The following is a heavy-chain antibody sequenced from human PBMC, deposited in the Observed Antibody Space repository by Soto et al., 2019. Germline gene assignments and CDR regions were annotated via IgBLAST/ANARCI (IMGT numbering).Heavy chain of an antibody. Sequence: SETLSLTCTVSGGSISSYYWSWIRQPPGKGLEWIGYIYYSGSTSYNPSLKSRVTISVDTSKNQFSLKLSSVTAADTAVYYCARGYSGYDLDFDYWGQGTLVTVSS. CDR3: ARGYSGYDLDFDY. CDR1: GGSISSYY. D-gene: IGHD5-12*01. V-gene: IGHV4-59*08. CDR2: IYYSGST. J-gene: IGHJ4*02.